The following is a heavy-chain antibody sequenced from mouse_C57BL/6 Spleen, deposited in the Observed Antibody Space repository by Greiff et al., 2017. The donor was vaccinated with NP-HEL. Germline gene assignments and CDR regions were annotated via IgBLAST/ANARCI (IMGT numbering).Heavy chain of an antibody. CDR2: INPSSGYT. CDR3: ARWELGRGYFDY. CDR1: GYTFTSYT. Sequence: VQLQQSGAELARPGASVKMSCKASGYTFTSYTMHWVKQRPGQGLEWIGYINPSSGYTKYNQKFKDKATLTADKSSSTAYMQLSSLTSEDSAVYYCARWELGRGYFDYWGQGTTLTVSS. D-gene: IGHD4-1*01. V-gene: IGHV1-4*01. J-gene: IGHJ2*01.